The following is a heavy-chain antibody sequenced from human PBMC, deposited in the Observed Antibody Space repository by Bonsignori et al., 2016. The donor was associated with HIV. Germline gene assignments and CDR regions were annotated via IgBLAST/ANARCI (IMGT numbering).Heavy chain of an antibody. D-gene: IGHD1-1*01. CDR3: AREPTTWKTSWFFDY. CDR1: GGSLSYNY. V-gene: IGHV4-4*07. Sequence: QVQLQESGPGLVKPSETLSLTCTVSGGSLSYNYWSWIRQPAGKPLEWIGRIYTTGNTNYNPSLGSRVTMSLDTSRSQFSLKIRSLTAADTAIYYCAREPTTWKTSWFFDYWGPGTLVTVSS. CDR2: IYTTGNT. J-gene: IGHJ4*02.